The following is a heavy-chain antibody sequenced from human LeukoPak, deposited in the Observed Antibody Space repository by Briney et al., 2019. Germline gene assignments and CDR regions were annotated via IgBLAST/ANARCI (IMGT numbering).Heavy chain of an antibody. CDR1: GFTFSNYY. Sequence: GRSLRLSCAASGFTFSNYYMSWVRQAPGKGLEWVANINQDGSEKYYVDSVKGRFTLSRDNAKNSLYLQMNSLRAEDTAVYYCARRYLVGATPWFDPWGQGTLVTVSS. CDR3: ARRYLVGATPWFDP. J-gene: IGHJ5*02. D-gene: IGHD1-26*01. V-gene: IGHV3-7*01. CDR2: INQDGSEK.